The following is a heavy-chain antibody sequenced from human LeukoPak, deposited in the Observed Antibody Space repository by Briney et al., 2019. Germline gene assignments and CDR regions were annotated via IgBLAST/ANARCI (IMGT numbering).Heavy chain of an antibody. Sequence: PSETLSLTCTVSGGSISSGGYYWSWIRQHPGKGLEWIGYSYYSGSTNYNPSLKSRVPISLDTSKNQFSLKLTSLTAADTAVYYCARLRYFDWLSHYYFDYWGQGTLVTVSS. V-gene: IGHV4-31*02. CDR2: SYYSGST. CDR1: GGSISSGGYY. CDR3: ARLRYFDWLSHYYFDY. D-gene: IGHD3-9*01. J-gene: IGHJ4*02.